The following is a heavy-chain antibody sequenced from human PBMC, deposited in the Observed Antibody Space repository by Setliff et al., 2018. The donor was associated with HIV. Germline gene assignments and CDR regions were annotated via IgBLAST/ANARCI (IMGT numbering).Heavy chain of an antibody. CDR2: THASGTT. D-gene: IGHD2-21*02. CDR1: GGSISGDF. Sequence: PSETLSLTCTVSGGSISGDFWTWIRQPAGEGLEWIGRTHASGTTQCEPSLKNRCSVSIDTSKNQFSLKLSSVTAADTAVYHCARQTATGTSATFDSWGQGSLVTVSS. J-gene: IGHJ4*02. CDR3: ARQTATGTSATFDS. V-gene: IGHV4-4*07.